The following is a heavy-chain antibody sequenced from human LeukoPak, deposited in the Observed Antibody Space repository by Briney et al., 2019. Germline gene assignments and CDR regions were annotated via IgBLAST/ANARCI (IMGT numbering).Heavy chain of an antibody. Sequence: GRSLRLSCAASGFTFSSYAMHWVRQAPGKGLEWVANVKQDGSEKYYVDSVKGRFTISRDNAKNSLYLQMNSLRGEDTAMYYCARNIVTAYDYWGQGTLVTVSS. D-gene: IGHD2-2*01. CDR3: ARNIVTAYDY. J-gene: IGHJ4*02. CDR2: VKQDGSEK. V-gene: IGHV3-7*01. CDR1: GFTFSSYA.